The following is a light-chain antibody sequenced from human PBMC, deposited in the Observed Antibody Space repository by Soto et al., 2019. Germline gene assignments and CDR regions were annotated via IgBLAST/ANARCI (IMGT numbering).Light chain of an antibody. J-gene: IGKJ4*01. V-gene: IGKV3-11*01. CDR3: QQLNNWPLT. CDR1: QSVRSD. CDR2: DAS. Sequence: EIVLTQSPATRSLSPGERATLSCRASQSVRSDLAWYQQKPGQAPRLLIYDASRRATGNPARFSGSGSGTDFTLTISSLEPEDFAVYYCQQLNNWPLTFGGGTKVEIK.